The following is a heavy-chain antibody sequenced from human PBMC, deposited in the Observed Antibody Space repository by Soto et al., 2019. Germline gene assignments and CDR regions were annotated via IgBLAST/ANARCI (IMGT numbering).Heavy chain of an antibody. V-gene: IGHV1-3*01. CDR1: GYTFTSYA. CDR3: ARDQEYSYGYNGRDV. J-gene: IGHJ6*02. Sequence: QVQLVQSGAEVKKPGASVKVSCKASGYTFTSYAMHWVRQAPGQRLEWMGWINAGNGNTKYSQKFQGRVAITRDTSASTAYMELSSLSCEDTAVYCCARDQEYSYGYNGRDVWGQGTTVTVCS. D-gene: IGHD5-18*01. CDR2: INAGNGNT.